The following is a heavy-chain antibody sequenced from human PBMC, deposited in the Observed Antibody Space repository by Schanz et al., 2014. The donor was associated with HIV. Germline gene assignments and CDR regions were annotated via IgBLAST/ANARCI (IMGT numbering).Heavy chain of an antibody. CDR3: VVGHNHDF. D-gene: IGHD1-1*01. Sequence: QVQLQESGPGLVKPSQTLSLTCTVSGGSISSGGYYWSWIRQHPGKGLEWIGYMYYGSGTNYNPTLKNRVTMLGDTSKNQFSLKLTSLTAADTAVYYCVVGHNHDFWGQGTLVAVSS. J-gene: IGHJ4*02. V-gene: IGHV4-61*08. CDR1: GGSISSGGYY. CDR2: MYYGSGT.